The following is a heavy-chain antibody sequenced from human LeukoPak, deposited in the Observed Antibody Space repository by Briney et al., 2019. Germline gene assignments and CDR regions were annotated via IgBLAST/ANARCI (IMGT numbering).Heavy chain of an antibody. Sequence: GGSLRLSCVASGFTFGTYWMTWVRQAPGKGLEWVGRIKSKPDGGTTDYAAPVKGRFTISRDDSKNTVFLQMNSLKTEDTAVYYCATGGINLDFWGQGTLVTVSS. CDR1: GFTFGTYW. V-gene: IGHV3-15*01. CDR2: IKSKPDGGTT. J-gene: IGHJ4*02. D-gene: IGHD5-24*01. CDR3: ATGGINLDF.